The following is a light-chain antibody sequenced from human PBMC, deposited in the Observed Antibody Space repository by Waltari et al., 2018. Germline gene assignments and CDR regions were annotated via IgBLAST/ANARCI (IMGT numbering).Light chain of an antibody. J-gene: IGLJ3*02. CDR3: YSTDSSGNHRV. Sequence: SYELTQPPSVSVSPGQTARRTCAGDDLPKKYAFWYQQKPGQAPVVVIYEDTKRPSGNPERFSGSSSGTMATFTISGAQVEDEADYYCYSTDSSGNHRVFGRGTKLTVL. V-gene: IGLV3-10*01. CDR2: EDT. CDR1: DLPKKY.